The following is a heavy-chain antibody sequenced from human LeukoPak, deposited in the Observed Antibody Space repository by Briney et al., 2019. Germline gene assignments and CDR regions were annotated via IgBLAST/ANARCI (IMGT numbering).Heavy chain of an antibody. Sequence: GGSLRLSCAASGFTVSSNYMSWVRQAPGKGLEWVSAISGSGDNTYYADSVKGRFTISRDISKNTLYLQMNSLRAEDTAVYYCARNLNSGSYYYFDYWGQGTLVTVSS. V-gene: IGHV3-23*01. CDR2: ISGSGDNT. CDR1: GFTVSSNY. J-gene: IGHJ4*02. CDR3: ARNLNSGSYYYFDY. D-gene: IGHD1-26*01.